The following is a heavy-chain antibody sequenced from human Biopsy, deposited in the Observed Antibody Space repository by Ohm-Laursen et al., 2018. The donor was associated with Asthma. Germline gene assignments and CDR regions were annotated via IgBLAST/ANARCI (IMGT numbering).Heavy chain of an antibody. CDR3: ARCQVGYSSGWSLLLKKIYYSGMDV. CDR1: GYSLTDLS. Sequence: SVTVSCKISGYSLTDLSMHWVRQAPGQGLEWMGGHDHEEGGTVNARRFQGRVTITADESTSTAYMEVTSLRSEDTAIYYCARCQVGYSSGWSLLLKKIYYSGMDVWGQGTAVTVSS. J-gene: IGHJ6*02. V-gene: IGHV1-24*01. CDR2: HDHEEGGT. D-gene: IGHD6-19*01.